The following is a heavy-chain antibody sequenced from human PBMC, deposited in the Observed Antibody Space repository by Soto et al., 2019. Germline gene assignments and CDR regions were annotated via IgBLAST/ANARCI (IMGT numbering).Heavy chain of an antibody. Sequence: ASVKVSCKASGYTFTSYGISWLRQARGQGLEWMGWISAYNGNTNYAQKLQGRVTMTTDTSTSTAYMELRSLRSDDTAVYYCRATAATFDYWGQGTLVTVSS. V-gene: IGHV1-18*01. CDR2: ISAYNGNT. D-gene: IGHD6-13*01. J-gene: IGHJ4*02. CDR1: GYTFTSYG. CDR3: RATAATFDY.